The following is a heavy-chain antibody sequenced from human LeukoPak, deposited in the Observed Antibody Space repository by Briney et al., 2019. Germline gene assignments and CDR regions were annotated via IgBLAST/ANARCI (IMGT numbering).Heavy chain of an antibody. Sequence: AGGSLRLSCAASGFTFSSYWMHWVRQAPGKGLVWVSRINSDRSSTSYADSVKGRFTISRDNAKNTLYLQMNSLRAEDTAVYYCARGVGYCSSTSCYWWFDPWGQGTLVTVSS. CDR2: INSDRSST. V-gene: IGHV3-74*01. D-gene: IGHD2-2*01. J-gene: IGHJ5*02. CDR3: ARGVGYCSSTSCYWWFDP. CDR1: GFTFSSYW.